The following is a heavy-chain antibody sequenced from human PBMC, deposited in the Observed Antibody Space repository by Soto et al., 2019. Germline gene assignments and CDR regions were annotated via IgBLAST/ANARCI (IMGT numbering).Heavy chain of an antibody. CDR3: ARDRDIYGYTPTLNWFAP. J-gene: IGHJ5*02. V-gene: IGHV1-69*13. Sequence: SVKVSCKASGYTFTSYYMHWVRQAPGQGLEWMGGIIPIFGTANYAQKFQGRVTITADESTSTAYMELSSLRSEDTAVYYCARDRDIYGYTPTLNWFAPWGQGTLVTVSS. CDR2: IIPIFGTA. CDR1: GYTFTSYY. D-gene: IGHD5-18*01.